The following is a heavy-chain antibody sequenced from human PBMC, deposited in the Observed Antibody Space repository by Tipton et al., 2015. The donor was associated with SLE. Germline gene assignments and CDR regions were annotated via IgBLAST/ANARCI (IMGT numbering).Heavy chain of an antibody. CDR1: GFTVSSNY. D-gene: IGHD6-19*01. Sequence: GSLRLSCAASGFTVSSNYMTWVRQAPGKGLEWVSVIYSGGTTYYADSVKGRFTISRDNSKNTLYLQMNSLRVEDTAVYYCATRQGSGWYQSFDYWGQGSLVTVSS. J-gene: IGHJ4*02. CDR2: IYSGGTT. CDR3: ATRQGSGWYQSFDY. V-gene: IGHV3-53*05.